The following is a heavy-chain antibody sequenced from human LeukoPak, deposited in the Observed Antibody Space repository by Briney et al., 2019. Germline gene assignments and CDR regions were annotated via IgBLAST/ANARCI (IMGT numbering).Heavy chain of an antibody. V-gene: IGHV3-7*03. Sequence: PGGSLRLSCAASGFTFSSYWMSWVRQAPGKGLEWVANIKQDGSEKYYVDSVKGRFTISRDDAKNSLYLQMNSLRAEDTAVYYCAREVYEVAGTFDYWGQGTLVTVSS. CDR1: GFTFSSYW. CDR3: AREVYEVAGTFDY. D-gene: IGHD6-19*01. CDR2: IKQDGSEK. J-gene: IGHJ4*02.